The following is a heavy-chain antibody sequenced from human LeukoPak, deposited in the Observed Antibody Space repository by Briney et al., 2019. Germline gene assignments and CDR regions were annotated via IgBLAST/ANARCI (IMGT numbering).Heavy chain of an antibody. J-gene: IGHJ5*02. V-gene: IGHV3-48*01. Sequence: GGSPRLSCAASGFSFSSYSMNWVRQAPGKGLEWVSYISSSSSTIYYADSVKGRFTISRDNAKNSLYLQMNSLRAEDTAVYYCASGYGDYGTWGQGTLVTVSS. CDR2: ISSSSSTI. CDR3: ASGYGDYGT. CDR1: GFSFSSYS. D-gene: IGHD4-17*01.